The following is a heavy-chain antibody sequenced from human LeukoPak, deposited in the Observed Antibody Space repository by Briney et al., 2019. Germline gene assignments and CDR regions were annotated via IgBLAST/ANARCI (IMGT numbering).Heavy chain of an antibody. Sequence: ASVKVSCKASGYTFTSYDINWVRQATGQGLEWMGWMNPNSGNTDYAQKFQGRVTMTRNTSISTAYMEMSSLRSEDTAVYYCARVGYSSGWYSPSYWYFDLWGRGTLVTVSS. V-gene: IGHV1-8*01. CDR3: ARVGYSSGWYSPSYWYFDL. CDR2: MNPNSGNT. CDR1: GYTFTSYD. D-gene: IGHD6-19*01. J-gene: IGHJ2*01.